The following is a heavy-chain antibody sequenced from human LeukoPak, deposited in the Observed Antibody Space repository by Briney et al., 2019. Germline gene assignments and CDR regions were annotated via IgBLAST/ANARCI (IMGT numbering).Heavy chain of an antibody. CDR2: IYPGDSDT. V-gene: IGHV5-51*01. D-gene: IGHD3-9*01. CDR3: ARLLDILTGNSFDP. Sequence: KDGESLKISCKGSGYSFTTYWIGRVRQMPGKGLEWMGIIYPGDSDTTYSPSFQGQVTISADKSISTAYLQWSSLKASDTAMYYCARLLDILTGNSFDPWGQGTLVTVSS. CDR1: GYSFTTYW. J-gene: IGHJ5*02.